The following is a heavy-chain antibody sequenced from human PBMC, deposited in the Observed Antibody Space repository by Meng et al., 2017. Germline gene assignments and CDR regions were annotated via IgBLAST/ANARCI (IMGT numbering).Heavy chain of an antibody. V-gene: IGHV1-18*01. J-gene: IGHJ4*02. CDR2: ISAYNGNT. CDR1: GYTFTSYG. CDR3: ARVGYCSSTSCHQIDY. D-gene: IGHD2-2*01. Sequence: QGQRVQAGAEVKKAGASVKVSCKASGYTFTSYGISWVRQAPGQGLEWMGWISAYNGNTNYAQKLQGRVTMTTDTSTSTAYMELRSLRSDDTAVYYCARVGYCSSTSCHQIDYWGQGTLVTVSS.